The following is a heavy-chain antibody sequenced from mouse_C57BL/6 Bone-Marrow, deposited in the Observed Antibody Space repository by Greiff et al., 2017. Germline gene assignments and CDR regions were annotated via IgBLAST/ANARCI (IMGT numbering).Heavy chain of an antibody. CDR3: AVLLLRPVSRDYAMDY. CDR2: IYPRDGST. V-gene: IGHV1-78*01. Sequence: QVQLQQSDAELVKPGASVKISCKVSGYTFTDHTIHWMKQRPEQGLEWIGYIYPRDGSTKYNEKFKGKATLTADKSSSTAYMQLNSLTSEDSAVYFCAVLLLRPVSRDYAMDYWGQGTSVTVSS. CDR1: GYTFTDHT. J-gene: IGHJ4*01. D-gene: IGHD1-1*01.